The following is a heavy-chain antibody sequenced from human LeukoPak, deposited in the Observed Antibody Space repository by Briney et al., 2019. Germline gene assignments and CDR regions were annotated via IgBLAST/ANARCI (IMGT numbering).Heavy chain of an antibody. Sequence: GASVRLSCAASGFTFSKYWMLWVRQAPGKGLESVSRINTDGTVTTYADSVKGRFTVSRDNADTTMFLQINSVRDEDTAVYYCATKQWLAPPPDSWGQGTPVTVSS. CDR1: GFTFSKYW. CDR2: INTDGTVT. V-gene: IGHV3-74*01. J-gene: IGHJ4*02. CDR3: ATKQWLAPPPDS. D-gene: IGHD6-19*01.